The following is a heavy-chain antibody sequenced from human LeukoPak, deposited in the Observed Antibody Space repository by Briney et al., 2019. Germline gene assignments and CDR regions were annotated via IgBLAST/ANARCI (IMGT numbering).Heavy chain of an antibody. V-gene: IGHV3-23*01. CDR2: ISGSGGST. D-gene: IGHD3-3*01. CDR3: AKNSWSGYYEPFDY. J-gene: IGHJ4*02. CDR1: GFTFSSYA. Sequence: GGSLRLSCAASGFTFSSYAMSWVRQAPGKGLEWASAISGSGGSTYYADSVKGRFTISRDNSKNTLYLQMNSLRAEDTAVYYCAKNSWSGYYEPFDYWGQGTLVTVSS.